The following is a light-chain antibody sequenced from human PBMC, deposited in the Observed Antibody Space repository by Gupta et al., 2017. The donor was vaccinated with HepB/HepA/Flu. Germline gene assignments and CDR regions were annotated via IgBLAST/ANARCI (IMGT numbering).Light chain of an antibody. V-gene: IGLV4-69*01. CDR1: SGHSSYA. Sequence: QLVLTQSPSASASLGASVKLTCTLSSGHSSYAIAWHQQQPEKGPRYFMKRNREGSHTKGDGIPDLFSASSSAADRHTMISSLEAEEDAYYYCPTWSTGIQVFGGGTKLTVL. CDR3: PTWSTGIQV. J-gene: IGLJ3*02. CDR2: RNREGSH.